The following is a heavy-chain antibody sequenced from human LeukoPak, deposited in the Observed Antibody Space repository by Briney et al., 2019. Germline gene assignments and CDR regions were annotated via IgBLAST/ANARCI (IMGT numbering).Heavy chain of an antibody. J-gene: IGHJ4*02. CDR3: ARQDNYGLDY. D-gene: IGHD5-24*01. Sequence: GGSLRLSCAASGFTFSSYWMHWVRQAPGKGLVGVSRISSDGSSRNYADSAKGRFTISRDRDKNKLYLQMNSLRSDDTAVYYCARQDNYGLDYWGQGTLVTVSS. V-gene: IGHV3-74*01. CDR1: GFTFSSYW. CDR2: ISSDGSSR.